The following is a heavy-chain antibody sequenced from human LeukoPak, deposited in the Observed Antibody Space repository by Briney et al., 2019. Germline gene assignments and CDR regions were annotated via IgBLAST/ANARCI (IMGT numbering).Heavy chain of an antibody. D-gene: IGHD3-10*01. CDR2: FDPEGGET. CDR1: GYTLTELS. J-gene: IGHJ4*02. V-gene: IGHV1-24*01. CDR3: ATVAISSGSHLDY. Sequence: ASVKVSCKVSGYTLTELSMHWVRQAPGKGLEWMGGFDPEGGETIYAQKFQGRVTMTEDTSTDTAYMELSSLRSEDTAVYYCATVAISSGSHLDYWGQGTLVTVSS.